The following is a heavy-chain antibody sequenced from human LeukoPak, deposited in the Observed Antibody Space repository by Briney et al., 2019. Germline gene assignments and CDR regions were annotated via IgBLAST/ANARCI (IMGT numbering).Heavy chain of an antibody. CDR2: IYYSGST. Sequence: SETLSLTCTVSGGSISSSSYHWGWIRQPPGKGLEWIGSIYYSGSTYYNPSLKSPVTMSVDTSQNQLSLKLSSVTAADTAVYFCAREGYGGNYGFDYWGQGILVTVSS. CDR1: GGSISSSSYH. J-gene: IGHJ4*02. V-gene: IGHV4-39*02. CDR3: AREGYGGNYGFDY. D-gene: IGHD4-23*01.